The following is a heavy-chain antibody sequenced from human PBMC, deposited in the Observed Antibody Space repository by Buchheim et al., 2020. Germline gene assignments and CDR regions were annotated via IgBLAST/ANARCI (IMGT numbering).Heavy chain of an antibody. CDR3: ARVDSGYDWNFNGMDV. D-gene: IGHD5-12*01. J-gene: IGHJ6*02. V-gene: IGHV3-7*01. CDR2: IKQDGSEK. CDR1: GFRFDLHW. Sequence: DVQLVESGGGLVQRGGSLRLSCAGSGFRFDLHWMSWVRQAPGKALEWVANIKQDGSEKYVGDSVKGRFTISRDNGKRTVYLKMNSLRVEDTATYYCARVDSGYDWNFNGMDVWGQGTT.